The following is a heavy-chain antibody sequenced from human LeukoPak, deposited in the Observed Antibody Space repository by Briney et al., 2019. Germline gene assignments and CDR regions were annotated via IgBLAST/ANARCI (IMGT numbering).Heavy chain of an antibody. V-gene: IGHV3-21*01. CDR2: ISSSSSYI. J-gene: IGHJ4*02. Sequence: PGGSLRLSCAASGFTFSSYSMNWVRQAPRKGLEWVSSISSSSSYIYYADSVKGRFTISRDNAKNSLYLQMNSLRAEDTAVYYCARSSSLAVAGTSDYWGQGTLVTVSS. CDR3: ARSSSLAVAGTSDY. D-gene: IGHD6-19*01. CDR1: GFTFSSYS.